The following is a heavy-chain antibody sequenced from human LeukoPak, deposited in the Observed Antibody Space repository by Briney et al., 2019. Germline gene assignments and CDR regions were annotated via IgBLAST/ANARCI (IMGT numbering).Heavy chain of an antibody. Sequence: SETLSLTCTVSGGSISSSSYYWGWIRQPPGKGLEWIGSIYYSGSTYYNPSLKSRVTISVDTSKNQFSLKLSSVTAADTAVYYCARHRGYSYGLDYWGQGTLVTVSS. CDR3: ARHRGYSYGLDY. D-gene: IGHD5-18*01. J-gene: IGHJ4*02. V-gene: IGHV4-39*01. CDR1: GGSISSSSYY. CDR2: IYYSGST.